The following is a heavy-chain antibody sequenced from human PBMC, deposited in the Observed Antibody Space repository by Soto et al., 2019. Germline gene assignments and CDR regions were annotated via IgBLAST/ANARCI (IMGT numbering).Heavy chain of an antibody. J-gene: IGHJ5*02. CDR1: GYTFTTYD. CDR2: MNPNRTNT. D-gene: IGHD2-2*01. CDR3: VRGGFLAHDHVIIAPATLGFDP. Sequence: QVQLMQSGAEVKKPGASVKVSCKASGYTFTTYDINWLRQAPGQGLEWMGWMNPNRTNTGYAEKFQGRVTMTMDTSISAAYMELSSLRYDDTAVYYCVRGGFLAHDHVIIAPATLGFDPWGQGTLVTVSS. V-gene: IGHV1-8*01.